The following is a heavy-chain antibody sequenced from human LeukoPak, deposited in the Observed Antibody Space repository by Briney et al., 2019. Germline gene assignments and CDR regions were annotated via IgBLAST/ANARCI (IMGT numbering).Heavy chain of an antibody. D-gene: IGHD4-23*01. CDR3: ARDVTYHGGDWFDP. CDR1: GITLSNYG. J-gene: IGHJ5*02. CDR2: ISDSGGST. V-gene: IGHV3-23*01. Sequence: GGSLRLSCAVSGITLSNYGMSWVRQAPGKGLEWVAGISDSGGSTKYADSVKGRFTISRDNPKNTLYLQMNSLRAEDTAVYYCARDVTYHGGDWFDPWGQGTLVTVSS.